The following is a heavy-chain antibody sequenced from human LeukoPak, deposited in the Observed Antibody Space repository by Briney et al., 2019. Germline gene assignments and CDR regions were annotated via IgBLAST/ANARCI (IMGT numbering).Heavy chain of an antibody. Sequence: GSSVTVSCKASAYTFTSYGISWVRQAPGQGLEWMGWICAYNGNTNYAQKLQGRVTITTDTSTSTAYMELRSLRSDDTAVYYCARDSGVDIVVVPAAMPAGYWGQGTLVTVSS. CDR1: AYTFTSYG. J-gene: IGHJ4*02. D-gene: IGHD2-2*03. CDR3: ARDSGVDIVVVPAAMPAGY. V-gene: IGHV1-18*04. CDR2: ICAYNGNT.